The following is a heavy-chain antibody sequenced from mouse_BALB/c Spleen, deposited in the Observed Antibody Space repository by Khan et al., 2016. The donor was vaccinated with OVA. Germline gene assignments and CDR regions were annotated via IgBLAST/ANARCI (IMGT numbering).Heavy chain of an antibody. CDR2: ISYSGST. Sequence: EVQLVESGPGLVKPSQSLSLTCTVSGYSITSNYAWNWIRQFPGNKLEWVGYISYSGSTNYKPSLKSRITITRDTSKNQFFLQLNSVTTEYAATYYCARGNYYGYAMDYWGQGTSVTVSS. D-gene: IGHD1-1*01. CDR3: ARGNYYGYAMDY. J-gene: IGHJ4*01. CDR1: GYSITSNYA. V-gene: IGHV3-2*02.